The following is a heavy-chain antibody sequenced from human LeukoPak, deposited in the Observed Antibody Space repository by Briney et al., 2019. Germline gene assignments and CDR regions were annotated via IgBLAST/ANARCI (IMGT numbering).Heavy chain of an antibody. CDR2: IGSGGGTR. J-gene: IGHJ4*02. D-gene: IGHD6-19*01. V-gene: IGHV3-48*03. CDR1: GFIFSSYD. CDR3: ASFPSSGWYVSGNDF. Sequence: PGGSLRLSCAASGFIFSSYDMNWVRQAPGKGLEWVSYIGSGGGTRYYADSVKGRYTISRENDKFSLYLQMNILRAEDTAVYYCASFPSSGWYVSGNDFWGQGTLVTVSS.